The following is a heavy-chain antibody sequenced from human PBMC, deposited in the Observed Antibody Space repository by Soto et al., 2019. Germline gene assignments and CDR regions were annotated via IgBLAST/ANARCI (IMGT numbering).Heavy chain of an antibody. Sequence: ASVKVSCKASGYTFTNYGLTWVRQAPGQGLEWMGWITTNSANTNYAQNFQGRVTMTTDTSTSTAYMELRSLRSDDTAVYFCARTRGYSYGYADYWGQGTLVTVSS. J-gene: IGHJ4*02. CDR2: ITTNSANT. CDR3: ARTRGYSYGYADY. V-gene: IGHV1-18*01. CDR1: GYTFTNYG. D-gene: IGHD5-18*01.